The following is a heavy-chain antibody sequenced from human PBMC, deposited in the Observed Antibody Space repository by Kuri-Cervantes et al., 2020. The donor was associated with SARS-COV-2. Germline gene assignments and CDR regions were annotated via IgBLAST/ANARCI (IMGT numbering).Heavy chain of an antibody. CDR2: INHSGST. V-gene: IGHV4-34*01. CDR1: GGSFSGYY. CDR3: ARGRVLLWFGELYFDY. Sequence: SETLSLTCVVYGGSFSGYYWSWIRQPPGKGLEWIGEINHSGSTSYNPSLKSRVTISVDTSKNQFSLKLSSVTAADTAAYYCARGRVLLWFGELYFDYWGQGTLVTVSS. D-gene: IGHD3-10*01. J-gene: IGHJ4*02.